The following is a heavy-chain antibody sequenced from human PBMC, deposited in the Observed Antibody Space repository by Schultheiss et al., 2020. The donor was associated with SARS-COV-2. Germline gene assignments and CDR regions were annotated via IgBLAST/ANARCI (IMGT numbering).Heavy chain of an antibody. Sequence: SQTLSLTCTVSGGSISSYYWSWIRQPAGKGLEWIGRIYTSGSTNYNPSLKSRVTISIHTSKTQFSLKLSSVTAADTAVYYCASGYYYDSSGYYRDYWGQGTLVTVSS. D-gene: IGHD3-22*01. CDR3: ASGYYYDSSGYYRDY. V-gene: IGHV4-4*07. CDR2: IYTSGST. J-gene: IGHJ4*02. CDR1: GGSISSYY.